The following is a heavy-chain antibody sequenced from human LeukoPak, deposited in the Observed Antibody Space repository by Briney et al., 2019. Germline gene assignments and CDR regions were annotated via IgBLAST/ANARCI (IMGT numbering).Heavy chain of an antibody. Sequence: SETLSLTCTVSGGSISNSWSWIRQPPGKGLEWIGYIFYNGNTNYNPSLKSRVTISLDTSKSQFSMKVSSVSAADTAVYYCARERPATENWFFDLWGRGTLVTVSS. V-gene: IGHV4-59*01. CDR2: IFYNGNT. CDR3: ARERPATENWFFDL. CDR1: GGSISNS. D-gene: IGHD1-26*01. J-gene: IGHJ2*01.